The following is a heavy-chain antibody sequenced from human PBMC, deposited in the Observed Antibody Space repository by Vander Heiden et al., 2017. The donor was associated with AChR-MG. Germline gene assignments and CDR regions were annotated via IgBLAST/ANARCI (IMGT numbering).Heavy chain of an antibody. CDR2: IYYSGST. CDR1: GGSISSGGYY. D-gene: IGHD1-20*01. CDR3: AREKITGTTFLDY. Sequence: QVQLQESGPGLLKPSQTLSLPCTVSGGSISSGGYYWSWIRQHPGKGLEWIGYIYYSGSTYYNPSLKSRVTISVDTSKNQFSLKLSSVTAADTAVYYCAREKITGTTFLDYWGQGTLVTVSS. V-gene: IGHV4-31*03. J-gene: IGHJ4*02.